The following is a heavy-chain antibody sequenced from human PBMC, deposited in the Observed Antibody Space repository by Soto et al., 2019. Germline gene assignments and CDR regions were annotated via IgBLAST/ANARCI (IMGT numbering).Heavy chain of an antibody. V-gene: IGHV3-23*01. CDR3: AKATYYYDSSGYYPFDY. CDR1: GFTFSSYA. D-gene: IGHD3-22*01. J-gene: IGHJ4*02. CDR2: ISGSGGST. Sequence: GGSLRLSCAASGFTFSSYAMSWVRRPPGKGLEWVSSISGSGGSTYYADSVKGRFTISRDNSKNTLYLQMNSLRAEDTAVYYCAKATYYYDSSGYYPFDYWGQGTLVTVSS.